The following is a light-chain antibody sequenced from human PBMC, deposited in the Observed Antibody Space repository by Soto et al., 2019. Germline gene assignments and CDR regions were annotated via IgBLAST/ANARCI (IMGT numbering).Light chain of an antibody. CDR1: SSDVGGYNY. V-gene: IGLV2-14*03. Sequence: QSALTQPASVSGSPGQSITISCTGTSSDVGGYNYLSWYQQYAGKAPRLMIFDVTNRPSGVSSRFSASKSGNTASLTISGLQAEDEADYYCSSYTSTSTYVFGSGTKVTVL. CDR2: DVT. CDR3: SSYTSTSTYV. J-gene: IGLJ1*01.